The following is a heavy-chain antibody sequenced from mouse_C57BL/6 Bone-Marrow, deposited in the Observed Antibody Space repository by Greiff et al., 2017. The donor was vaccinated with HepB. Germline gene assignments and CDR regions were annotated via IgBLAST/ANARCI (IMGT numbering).Heavy chain of an antibody. CDR2: ILPGSGST. CDR3: ARSGSVYYYAMDY. CDR1: GYTFTGYW. J-gene: IGHJ4*01. V-gene: IGHV1-9*01. D-gene: IGHD1-1*01. Sequence: QVQLQQSGAELMKPGASVKLSCKATGYTFTGYWIEWVKQRPGHGLEWIGEILPGSGSTNYNEKFKGNATFTADTSSNTAYMQLSSLTTEDSAIYYCARSGSVYYYAMDYWGQGTSVTVSS.